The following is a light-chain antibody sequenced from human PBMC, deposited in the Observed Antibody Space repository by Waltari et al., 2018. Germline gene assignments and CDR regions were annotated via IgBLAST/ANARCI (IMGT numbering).Light chain of an antibody. CDR1: NSDVGGFNY. CDR2: QVT. J-gene: IGLJ2*01. Sequence: QSALTQPPSASGSPGQSVIISCTGTNSDVGGFNYVSWYQQHPGKAPKLMIYQVTQRPSGVPARFSGSKSGNTASLTVSGLQTEDEANYYCSSYAGSNLVFGGGTKLTVL. V-gene: IGLV2-8*01. CDR3: SSYAGSNLV.